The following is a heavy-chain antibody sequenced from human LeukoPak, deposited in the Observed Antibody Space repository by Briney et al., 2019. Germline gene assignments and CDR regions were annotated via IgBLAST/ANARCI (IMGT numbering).Heavy chain of an antibody. CDR2: IYYSGST. J-gene: IGHJ3*02. Sequence: SETLSLTCTVSGGSITNSYWNWIRQSPGKGLEWIGYIYYSGSTNYNPSLKSRVTISVDTSKNQFSLKLSSVTAADTAVYYCARDRGGFGGNDAFDIWGQGTMVTVSS. CDR3: ARDRGGFGGNDAFDI. V-gene: IGHV4-59*01. CDR1: GGSITNSY. D-gene: IGHD3-3*01.